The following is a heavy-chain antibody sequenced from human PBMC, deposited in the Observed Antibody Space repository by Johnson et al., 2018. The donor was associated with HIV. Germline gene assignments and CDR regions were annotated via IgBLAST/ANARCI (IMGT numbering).Heavy chain of an antibody. CDR3: AKDLGIVGAVHRTFDI. D-gene: IGHD1-26*01. CDR2: IHYGGSNK. Sequence: VQLVESGGGLVQPGGSLRLSCAASGFTFSSYGMHWVRQAPGKGLEWVAFIHYGGSNKYYADSVKGRFTISRYNSKNTLYLQMNSLRAEDTAVYYCAKDLGIVGAVHRTFDIWGQGTMVTVSS. J-gene: IGHJ3*02. V-gene: IGHV3-30*02. CDR1: GFTFSSYG.